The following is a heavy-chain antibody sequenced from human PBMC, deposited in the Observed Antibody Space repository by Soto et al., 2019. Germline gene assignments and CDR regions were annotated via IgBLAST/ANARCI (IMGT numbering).Heavy chain of an antibody. CDR2: IYYSGST. CDR3: ARGQWLVDFDY. Sequence: SETLSLTCTVSGGSISSYYWSWIRQPPGKGLEWIGYIYYSGSTTYNPSLKSRVTISVDTSKNQFSLKVSSVTAADTAVYYCARGQWLVDFDYWGQGTLVTVSS. J-gene: IGHJ4*02. D-gene: IGHD6-19*01. CDR1: GGSISSYY. V-gene: IGHV4-59*01.